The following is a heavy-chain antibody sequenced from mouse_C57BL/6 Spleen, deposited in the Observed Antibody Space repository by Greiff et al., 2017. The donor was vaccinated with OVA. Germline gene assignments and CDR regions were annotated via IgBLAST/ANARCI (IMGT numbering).Heavy chain of an antibody. Sequence: EVQLVESGGGLVKPGGSLKLSCAASGFTFSSYAMSWVRQTPEKRLEWVATISDGGSYTYYPDNVKGRFTISRDNAKNNLYLQMSHLKSEDTAMYYCARTSYYYGSSYNCFDYWGQGTTLTVSS. CDR1: GFTFSSYA. D-gene: IGHD1-1*01. CDR2: ISDGGSYT. V-gene: IGHV5-4*01. J-gene: IGHJ2*01. CDR3: ARTSYYYGSSYNCFDY.